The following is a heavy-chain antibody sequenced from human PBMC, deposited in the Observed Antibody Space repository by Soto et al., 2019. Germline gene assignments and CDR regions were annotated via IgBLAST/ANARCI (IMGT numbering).Heavy chain of an antibody. Sequence: GGSLRLSCAVSGFTFGSYWMNWVRLIPGKGLEWVAYIKPDGSATYYVDSVKGRFTISRDNAKNSLYLQMNSLRVEDTAIYFCAIVRVADSSLDHWGQGTLVTVSS. D-gene: IGHD3-10*02. V-gene: IGHV3-7*01. J-gene: IGHJ4*02. CDR2: IKPDGSAT. CDR1: GFTFGSYW. CDR3: AIVRVADSSLDH.